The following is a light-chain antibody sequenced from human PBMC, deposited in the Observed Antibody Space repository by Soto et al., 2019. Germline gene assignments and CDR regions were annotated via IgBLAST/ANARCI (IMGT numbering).Light chain of an antibody. V-gene: IGLV2-18*02. CDR3: SSYTSSSTPVI. J-gene: IGLJ2*01. CDR2: EVS. CDR1: SSDIGTYNR. Sequence: QSALTQPPSVSGSPGQSVTISCTGTSSDIGTYNRVSWYQQPPGTAPKLLIYEVSARPSGVPDRFSGSMSGNTASLTISGLQPEDAGDYYCSSYTSSSTPVIFGGGTKLTVL.